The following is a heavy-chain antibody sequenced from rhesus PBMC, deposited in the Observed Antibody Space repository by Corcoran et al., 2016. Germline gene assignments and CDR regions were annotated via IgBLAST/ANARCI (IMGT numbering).Heavy chain of an antibody. CDR1: GFTFSGYE. J-gene: IGHJ4*01. CDR2: MGCCNSDT. CDR3: ARRHVTGTTAVDY. D-gene: IGHD1-7*02. Sequence: EVQRAESGGGLVQPGGSLRLSCAASGFTFSGYEMHWVHQATGKGWESGSVMGCCNSDTHYADSGKGRFTIARDNAKNSLSLQMNSLRAEDTDVYYCARRHVTGTTAVDYWGQGVLVTVSS. V-gene: IGHV3-115*02.